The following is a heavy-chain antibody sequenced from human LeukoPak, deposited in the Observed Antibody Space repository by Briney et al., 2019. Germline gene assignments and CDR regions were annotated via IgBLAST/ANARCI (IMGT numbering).Heavy chain of an antibody. CDR1: GYSFTSYW. D-gene: IGHD5-12*01. CDR3: ARLESGYDGRGDQYNWFDP. J-gene: IGHJ5*02. V-gene: IGHV5-51*01. CDR2: IYPGDSDT. Sequence: GESLKISCKGSGYSFTSYWIGWVRQMPGKGLEWMGIIYPGDSDTRYSPSFQGQVTISADKSISTAYLQWSSLKASDTAMYYCARLESGYDGRGDQYNWFDPWGQGTLVTVSS.